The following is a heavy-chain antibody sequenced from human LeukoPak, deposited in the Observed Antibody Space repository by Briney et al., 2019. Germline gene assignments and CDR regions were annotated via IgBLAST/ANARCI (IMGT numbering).Heavy chain of an antibody. CDR2: IWYDGSNK. CDR1: GFTFSSYG. V-gene: IGHV3-33*01. CDR3: ARENDSSGYTFDY. J-gene: IGHJ4*02. D-gene: IGHD3-22*01. Sequence: PGGSLRLSCAASGFTFSSYGMHWVRQAPGKGLEWVAVIWYDGSNKYYADSVKGRFTISRDNSKNTLYLQMNSLRAEDTAAYYCARENDSSGYTFDYWGQGTLVTVSS.